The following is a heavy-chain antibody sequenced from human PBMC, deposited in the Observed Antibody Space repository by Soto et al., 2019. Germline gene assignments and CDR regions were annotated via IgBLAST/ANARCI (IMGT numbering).Heavy chain of an antibody. J-gene: IGHJ5*02. Sequence: GESLEISCKVSVYSFTSYWISWVRQMPGKGLEWMGRIDPSDSYTNYSPSFQGHVTISADKSISTAYLQWSSLKASDTAMYYCARHKNVRYYDILTGYHNWFDPWGQGTLVTVSS. CDR2: IDPSDSYT. V-gene: IGHV5-10-1*01. D-gene: IGHD3-9*01. CDR1: VYSFTSYW. CDR3: ARHKNVRYYDILTGYHNWFDP.